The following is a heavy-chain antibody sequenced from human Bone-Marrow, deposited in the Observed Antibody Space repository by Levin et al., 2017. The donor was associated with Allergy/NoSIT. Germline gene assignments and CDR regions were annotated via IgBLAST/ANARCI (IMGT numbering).Heavy chain of an antibody. V-gene: IGHV4-30-4*01. CDR1: GGSISSGVAS. J-gene: IGHJ6*02. CDR3: ATLNLGPTPYYGYGMDV. CDR2: IYYSGST. D-gene: IGHD1-14*01. Sequence: SETLSLTCTVSGGSISSGVASWSWIRQPPERGLEAIGYIYYSGSTYYNPSLRSRVTFSLDSSKNPFSLKLSSVTAADTAVYYCATLNLGPTPYYGYGMDVWGQGTTVTVSS.